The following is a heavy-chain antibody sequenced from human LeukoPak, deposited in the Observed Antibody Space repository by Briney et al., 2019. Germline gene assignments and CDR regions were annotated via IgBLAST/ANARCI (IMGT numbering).Heavy chain of an antibody. V-gene: IGHV4-4*07. CDR3: AREGSLVIFDAFDI. CDR1: GDSITNYF. D-gene: IGHD3-10*01. Sequence: AETLSLTCTVSGDSITNYFWTWIRQPAGKGLEWIGRIHTSGSTAYNPSLKSRVTMSGDKSNKQFSLKLTSVTAADTAVYYCAREGSLVIFDAFDIWGQGTMVTVSS. CDR2: IHTSGST. J-gene: IGHJ3*02.